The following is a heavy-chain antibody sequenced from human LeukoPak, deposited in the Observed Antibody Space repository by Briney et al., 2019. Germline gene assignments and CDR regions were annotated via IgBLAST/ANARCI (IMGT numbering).Heavy chain of an antibody. CDR2: INHSGST. CDR3: ARVLEGSSGQHWYFDL. J-gene: IGHJ2*01. Sequence: SETLSLTCAVSGVSFSSYYWNWIRQPPVKGLEWIGEINHSGSTNYNPSLKSRVTISVDTSKNQISLRLSSVTAADTAVYYCARVLEGSSGQHWYFDLWGRGALVTVSS. CDR1: GVSFSSYY. V-gene: IGHV4-34*01. D-gene: IGHD6-19*01.